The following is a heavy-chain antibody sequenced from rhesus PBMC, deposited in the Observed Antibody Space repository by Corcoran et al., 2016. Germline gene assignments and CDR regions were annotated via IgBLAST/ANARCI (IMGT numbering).Heavy chain of an antibody. J-gene: IGHJ6*01. CDR1: GFTFSSYG. D-gene: IGHD2-8*01. V-gene: IGHV3S5*01. Sequence: EVQLVESGGGLVQHGGSLRLSCAASGFTFSSYGMSWVRQAPGKGREWVSYISNGGGSTYYADSVKGRFTISRDNSKTTLSLQMNSLRAEDTAVYYCAKGRYCSGGVCYYGLDSWGQGVVVTVSS. CDR2: ISNGGGST. CDR3: AKGRYCSGGVCYYGLDS.